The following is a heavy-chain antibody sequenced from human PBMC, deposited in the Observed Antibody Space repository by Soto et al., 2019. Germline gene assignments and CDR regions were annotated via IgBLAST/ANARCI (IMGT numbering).Heavy chain of an antibody. D-gene: IGHD3-16*02. CDR3: TRSAVRPSGGLIGPFAY. Sequence: ASVKVSCKASGYTFTSRYMHWVRQAPGQRLEWMGWINAGNGNTKYSQKLQGRVTITRDTSASTAYMELSSLRSEDAAVYYCTRSAVRPSGGLIGPFAYWGQGTLVTVSS. J-gene: IGHJ4*02. CDR1: GYTFTSRY. CDR2: INAGNGNT. V-gene: IGHV1-3*01.